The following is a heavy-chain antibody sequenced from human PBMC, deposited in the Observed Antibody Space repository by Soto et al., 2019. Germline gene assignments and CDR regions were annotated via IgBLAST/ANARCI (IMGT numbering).Heavy chain of an antibody. V-gene: IGHV4-39*01. CDR3: ARQGFAAAGNWFDP. CDR1: GGSISSSSYY. J-gene: IGHJ5*02. CDR2: IYYSGST. D-gene: IGHD6-13*01. Sequence: SETLSLTCTVSGGSISSSSYYWGWIRQPPGKGLEWIGSIYYSGSTYYNPSLKSRVTISVDTSKNQFSLKLSSVTAADTAVYYCARQGFAAAGNWFDPWGQGTLVTVSS.